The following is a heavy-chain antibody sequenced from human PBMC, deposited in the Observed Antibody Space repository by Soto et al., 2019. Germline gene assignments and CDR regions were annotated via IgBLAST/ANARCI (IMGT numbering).Heavy chain of an antibody. J-gene: IGHJ6*02. CDR1: GFTFSSYA. V-gene: IGHV3-23*01. D-gene: IGHD6-19*01. CDR2: ISGSGGST. Sequence: PGGSLRLSCAASGFTFSSYAMSWVRQAPGKGLEWVSAISGSGGSTYYADSVKGRFTISRDNSMNTLYLQMNSLRAEDTAVYYCAKDIRKYSSGWPRTHYYGMDVWGQGTTVTVSS. CDR3: AKDIRKYSSGWPRTHYYGMDV.